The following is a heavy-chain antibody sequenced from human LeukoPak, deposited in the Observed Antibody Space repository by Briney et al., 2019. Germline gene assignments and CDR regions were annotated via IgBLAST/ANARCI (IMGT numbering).Heavy chain of an antibody. CDR2: ISYDGSNK. V-gene: IGHV3-30-3*01. Sequence: PGGSLRLSCAASGFTFSSYAMHWVRQAPGKGLEWVAVISYDGSNKYYADSVKGRFTISRDNSKNTLYLQMNSLRAEDTAVYYCARAGEFTEWDLQNGLDSWGQGTLVTVSS. D-gene: IGHD1-26*01. CDR3: ARAGEFTEWDLQNGLDS. CDR1: GFTFSSYA. J-gene: IGHJ4*02.